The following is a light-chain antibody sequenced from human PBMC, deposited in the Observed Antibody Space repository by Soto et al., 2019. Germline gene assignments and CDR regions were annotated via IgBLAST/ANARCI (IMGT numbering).Light chain of an antibody. J-gene: IGKJ2*01. CDR3: QQYYSIPHT. Sequence: DIQMTQSPSSLSASVGDRVTITCRASHDISNFLAWYQQKPGKVPQLLIYTASTLQSGVPSRFSGSGSGTDFTLTISSLQPEDVATYYCQQYYSIPHTFGQGTKLEIK. V-gene: IGKV1-27*01. CDR2: TAS. CDR1: HDISNF.